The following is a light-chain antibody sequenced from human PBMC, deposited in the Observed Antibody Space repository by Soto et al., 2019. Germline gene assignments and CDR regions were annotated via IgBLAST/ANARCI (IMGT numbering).Light chain of an antibody. CDR3: AAWDDGLNGHVV. Sequence: QSVLTQPPSASGAPEQRVTISCSGSSSNIGSNTVNWYQQLPRTAPKLLIYSNNQRPSGVPDRFSGSKSGTSASLAISGLQSGDVAYYYCAAWDDGLNGHVVFGGGTKVTVL. V-gene: IGLV1-44*01. CDR2: SNN. CDR1: SSNIGSNT. J-gene: IGLJ2*01.